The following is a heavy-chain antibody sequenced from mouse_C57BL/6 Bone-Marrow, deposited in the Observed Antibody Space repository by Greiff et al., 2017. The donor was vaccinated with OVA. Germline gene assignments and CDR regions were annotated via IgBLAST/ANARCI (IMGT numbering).Heavy chain of an antibody. CDR2: ISDGGSYT. V-gene: IGHV5-4*01. Sequence: EVQRVESGGGLVKPGGSLKLSCAASGFTFSSYAMSWVRQTPEKRLEWVATISDGGSYTYYPDNVKGRFTISRDNAKNNLYLQMSHLKSEDTAMYYCARDPLFAWFAYWGQGTLVTVSA. J-gene: IGHJ3*01. D-gene: IGHD1-1*01. CDR1: GFTFSSYA. CDR3: ARDPLFAWFAY.